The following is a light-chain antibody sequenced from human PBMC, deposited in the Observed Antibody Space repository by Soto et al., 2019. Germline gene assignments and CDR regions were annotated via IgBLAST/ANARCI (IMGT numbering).Light chain of an antibody. Sequence: DFQMTQSPSILSASVGGRVTITCRASQRIRGWLAWYQQKPGKAPELLICGGQWLESGVPSRFSGRRSGTEFTLPIAGLQPEDFATYYCQLYESYSPLTFGGGTKM. CDR2: GGQ. CDR1: QRIRGW. CDR3: QLYESYSPLT. V-gene: IGKV1-5*01. J-gene: IGKJ4*01.